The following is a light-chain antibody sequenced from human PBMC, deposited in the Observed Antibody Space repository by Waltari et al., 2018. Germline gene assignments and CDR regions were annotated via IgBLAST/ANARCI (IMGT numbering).Light chain of an antibody. CDR1: KYISTY. CDR2: AAS. Sequence: DFQMTKSPSPLSASVGDRVTITCRASKYISTYLNWYQQKPGKGPKLLIYAASTLQSGVPARFSGSGSGTDFTFTISSLQLEDVATYYCQQSYDTPRTFGQGTKVEVK. V-gene: IGKV1-39*01. J-gene: IGKJ1*01. CDR3: QQSYDTPRT.